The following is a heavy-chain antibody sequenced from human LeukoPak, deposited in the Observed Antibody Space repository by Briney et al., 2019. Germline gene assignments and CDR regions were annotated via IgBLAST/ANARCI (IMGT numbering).Heavy chain of an antibody. D-gene: IGHD4-17*01. CDR2: IYYSGSI. J-gene: IGHJ3*02. V-gene: IGHV4-28*05. Sequence: SETLSLTCAVSGYSISSSNYWAWILQPPGKGLEWIGHIYYSGSIYYNPSLKSRVTMSVDTSKNQFSLKLSSVTAVDTAVYYCARKATTGPTKAAFDIWGQGTMVTVSS. CDR1: GYSISSSNY. CDR3: ARKATTGPTKAAFDI.